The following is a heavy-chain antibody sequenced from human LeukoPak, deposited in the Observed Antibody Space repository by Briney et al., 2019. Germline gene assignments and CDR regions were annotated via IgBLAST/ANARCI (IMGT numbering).Heavy chain of an antibody. J-gene: IGHJ4*02. CDR1: GGSISSSSYY. D-gene: IGHD6-19*01. CDR2: IHYSGST. CDR3: ARSSSGWYWGFDY. V-gene: IGHV4-39*07. Sequence: PSETLSLTCTVSGGSISSSSYYWGWIRQPPGKGLEWIGSIHYSGSTNYNPSLKSRVTISVDTSKNQFSLKLSSVTAADTAVYYCARSSSGWYWGFDYWGQGTLVTVSS.